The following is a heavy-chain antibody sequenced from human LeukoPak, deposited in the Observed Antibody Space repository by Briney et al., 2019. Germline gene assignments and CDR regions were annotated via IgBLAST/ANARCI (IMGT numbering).Heavy chain of an antibody. CDR2: LGTVGDT. V-gene: IGHV3-23*01. D-gene: IGHD2/OR15-2a*01. Sequence: GGSLRLSCAASGFTFNTYVMNWVRQAPGKGLEWVSTLGTVGDTYYGDSVKGRFTVSRDDSKNTLTLQMSSLRAEDTAIYYCAKDLVPGIFLYDQWGQGTPVTVSS. J-gene: IGHJ5*02. CDR1: GFTFNTYV. CDR3: AKDLVPGIFLYDQ.